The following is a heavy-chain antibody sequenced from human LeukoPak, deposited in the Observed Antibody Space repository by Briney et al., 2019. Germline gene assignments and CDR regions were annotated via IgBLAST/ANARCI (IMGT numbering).Heavy chain of an antibody. CDR1: GFTFGDYA. Sequence: GGSLRLSCTASGFTFGDYAMSWVRQALGEVLGWEGFIRSKAYGGTTEYAASVKGRFTISRDDSKSIAYLQMNSLKTEDTAVYYCTRGYSGSLYYYYYYYIDVWGKGTTVTVSS. D-gene: IGHD1-26*01. J-gene: IGHJ6*03. V-gene: IGHV3-49*04. CDR3: TRGYSGSLYYYYYYYIDV. CDR2: IRSKAYGGTT.